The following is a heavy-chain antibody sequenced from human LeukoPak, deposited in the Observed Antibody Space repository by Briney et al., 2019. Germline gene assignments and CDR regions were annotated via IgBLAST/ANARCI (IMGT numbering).Heavy chain of an antibody. D-gene: IGHD5-12*01. V-gene: IGHV1-69*13. Sequence: SVKVSCKASGGTFSSYAISWVRQAPGQGLEWMGGIIPIFGTANYAQEFQGRVTITADESTSTAYMELSSPRSEDTAVYYCARAKRWWLPGVRLYYYYYMDVWGKGTTVTVSS. J-gene: IGHJ6*03. CDR1: GGTFSSYA. CDR2: IIPIFGTA. CDR3: ARAKRWWLPGVRLYYYYYMDV.